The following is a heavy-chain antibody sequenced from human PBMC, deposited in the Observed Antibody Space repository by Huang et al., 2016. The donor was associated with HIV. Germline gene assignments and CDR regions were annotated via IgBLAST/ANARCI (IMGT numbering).Heavy chain of an antibody. CDR2: ISTFNGDT. D-gene: IGHD2-15*01. CDR3: ARDLLNTGEEGNSPMDI. V-gene: IGHV1-18*01. J-gene: IGHJ6*02. Sequence: GQLIQSGPEVKRPGASVKVSCKASGYTFLAFGVSWVRRAPGEGLEWMGWISTFNGDTNDDAKFRNRVTVSADTTTDTVSIEMRSLRFDDTAVYYCARDLLNTGEEGNSPMDIWGQGTMVTVSS. CDR1: GYTFLAFG.